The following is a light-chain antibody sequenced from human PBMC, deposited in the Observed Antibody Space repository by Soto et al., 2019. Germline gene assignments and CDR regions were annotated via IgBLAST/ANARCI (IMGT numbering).Light chain of an antibody. CDR2: ATS. V-gene: IGKV3-20*01. CDR1: QSVSSTY. CDR3: QQYGSSLWT. Sequence: EIVLTQSRGTLSLSPGERASLSCRASQSVSSTYLAWYQQKPGQAPRLLIYATSTRATGIPDRFSGSGSGTDFTLTISRLEPEDFAVYYCQQYGSSLWTFGQGTKVEIK. J-gene: IGKJ1*01.